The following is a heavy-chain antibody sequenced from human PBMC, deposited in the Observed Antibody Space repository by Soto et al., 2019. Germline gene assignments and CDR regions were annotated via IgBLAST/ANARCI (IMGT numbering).Heavy chain of an antibody. Sequence: EVQLVESGGGLIQPGGSLRLSCAASGFTVSSNYMTRVRKAPGKGLEWVSLLYSGGATYYADSVKGRFTISRDNSKNVVYLQMNSLRVEDTAVYYCARGLGNGDYGDPGDYWGQGTLVTVSS. CDR3: ARGLGNGDYGDPGDY. CDR1: GFTVSSNY. J-gene: IGHJ4*02. D-gene: IGHD4-17*01. CDR2: LYSGGAT. V-gene: IGHV3-53*01.